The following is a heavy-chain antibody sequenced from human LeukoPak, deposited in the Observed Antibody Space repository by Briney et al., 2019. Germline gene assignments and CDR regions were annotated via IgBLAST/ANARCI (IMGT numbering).Heavy chain of an antibody. Sequence: GGSLRLSCAASGFTFASYSMSWVRQAPGKGLEWVSSISGDSTYIYNAGSVKGRFTISRDNAQASLYLQMISLRADDTAVYYCARVSGRLERQSDLDYWGQGTLVTVSS. CDR3: ARVSGRLERQSDLDY. J-gene: IGHJ4*02. V-gene: IGHV3-21*01. D-gene: IGHD1-1*01. CDR2: ISGDSTYI. CDR1: GFTFASYS.